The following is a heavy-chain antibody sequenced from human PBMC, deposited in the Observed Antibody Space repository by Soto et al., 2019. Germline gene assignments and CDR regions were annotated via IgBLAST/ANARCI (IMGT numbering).Heavy chain of an antibody. CDR2: ISHTGST. D-gene: IGHD3-3*02. J-gene: IGHJ4*02. CDR1: VDSINSSHL. V-gene: IGHV4-4*02. Sequence: QVQLQESGPGLVKPSGTLSLTSAVSVDSINSSHLWNWVRQPPGKGVGWIGQISHTGSTYNNPSLTRRVNKSLHKSKNHSSPKLPSGTAADPAVYYCAARHFLNGPQTETRLDCWGQGKLVSVPS. CDR3: AARHFLNGPQTETRLDC.